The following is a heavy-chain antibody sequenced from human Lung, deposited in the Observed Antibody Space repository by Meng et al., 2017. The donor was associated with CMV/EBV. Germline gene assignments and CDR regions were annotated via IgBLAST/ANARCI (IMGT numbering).Heavy chain of an antibody. D-gene: IGHD6-13*01. CDR1: GYTFTGYY. CDR3: ARGDYSSTLPFDY. CDR2: ISPNSGGT. Sequence: ASVXVSXKASGYTFTGYYMHWVRQAPGQGLEWMGWISPNSGGTNYAQNFQGRVTMTRDTSISTAYMELSRLRSDDTAVYYCARGDYSSTLPFDYWGQGTXVTVSS. V-gene: IGHV1-2*02. J-gene: IGHJ4*02.